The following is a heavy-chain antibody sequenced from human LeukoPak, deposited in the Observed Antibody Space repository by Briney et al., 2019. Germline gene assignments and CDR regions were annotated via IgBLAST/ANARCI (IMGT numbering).Heavy chain of an antibody. CDR2: TYYSGNT. D-gene: IGHD4-17*01. CDR3: AGQPLYYDEYT. Sequence: SETLSLTCTVSAGSISSYYWSWIRQPPGKRLEWIGYTYYSGNTKYNPSLKSRVTISLNTSKNHFSLRLSSVTAADTAVYYCAGQPLYYDEYTWGQGTLVRVSS. J-gene: IGHJ5*02. V-gene: IGHV4-59*08. CDR1: AGSISSYY.